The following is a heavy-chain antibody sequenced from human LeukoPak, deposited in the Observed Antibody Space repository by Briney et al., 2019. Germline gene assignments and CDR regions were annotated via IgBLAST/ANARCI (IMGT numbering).Heavy chain of an antibody. D-gene: IGHD1-26*01. CDR1: GYTFTSYW. CDR3: ARREVGAVDY. Sequence: GESLKISCKGSGYTFTSYWIGLVRQMPGKGLEWMGIIYPGDSDTRYSPSFQGQVTVSADRSISTAYLQWSSLKASDTAMYYCARREVGAVDYWGQGTLVTVSS. V-gene: IGHV5-51*01. CDR2: IYPGDSDT. J-gene: IGHJ4*02.